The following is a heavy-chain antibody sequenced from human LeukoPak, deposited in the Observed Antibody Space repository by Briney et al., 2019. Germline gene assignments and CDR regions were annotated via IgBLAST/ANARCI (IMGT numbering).Heavy chain of an antibody. CDR3: ARLVGARGGYFDY. CDR1: GFTFGRNG. V-gene: IGHV3-33*01. CDR2: IWYDGSQK. J-gene: IGHJ4*02. Sequence: GGSLRLSCEASGFTFGRNGMHWVRQAPGKGLEWVATIWYDGSQKYYADSVKGRFTVSRDNSRNTLYMQMDSLTADDTAVYYCARLVGARGGYFDYWGQGTLVTVSS. D-gene: IGHD1-26*01.